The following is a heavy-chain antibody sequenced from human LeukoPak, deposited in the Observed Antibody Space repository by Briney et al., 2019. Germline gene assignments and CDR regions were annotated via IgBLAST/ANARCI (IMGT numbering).Heavy chain of an antibody. V-gene: IGHV1-8*01. CDR3: ARGYYYDSSGYYSN. CDR1: GYTFTTHD. J-gene: IGHJ4*02. CDR2: MNPNSGNT. Sequence: GSVKVSCKASGYTFTTHDLTWVRQATGQGLEWMGWMNPNSGNTGYAQKFQGRVTITRNTSISTAYMELSSLRSEDTAVYYCARGYYYDSSGYYSNWGQGTLVTVSS. D-gene: IGHD3-22*01.